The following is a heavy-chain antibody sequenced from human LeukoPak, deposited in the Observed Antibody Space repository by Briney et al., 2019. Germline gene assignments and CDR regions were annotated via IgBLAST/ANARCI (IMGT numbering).Heavy chain of an antibody. D-gene: IGHD2-2*02. V-gene: IGHV4-31*03. Sequence: SQTLSLTCTVSGGSISSGGYYWSWIRQHPGKGLEWIGYICYSGSTYYNPSLKSRVTISVDTSKNQFSLKLSSVTAADTAVYYCARNRPDIVVVPAAKPLNYYYYYMDVWGKGTTVTVSS. CDR3: ARNRPDIVVVPAAKPLNYYYYYMDV. CDR2: ICYSGST. CDR1: GGSISSGGYY. J-gene: IGHJ6*03.